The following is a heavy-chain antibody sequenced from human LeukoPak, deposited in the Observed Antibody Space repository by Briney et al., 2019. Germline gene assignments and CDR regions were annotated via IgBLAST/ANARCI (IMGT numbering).Heavy chain of an antibody. CDR1: GGSISGYY. CDR3: ARVSSGGYFHTYYFDY. V-gene: IGHV4-59*01. D-gene: IGHD3-22*01. J-gene: IGHJ4*02. Sequence: PSETLSLTCTVSGGSISGYYCSWIRQPPGKGLEWIGYMRYSGTTNYSPSLKSRATISVDTSNNQFSLNLISVTAADTALYYCARVSSGGYFHTYYFDYWGQGTLVTVSS. CDR2: MRYSGTT.